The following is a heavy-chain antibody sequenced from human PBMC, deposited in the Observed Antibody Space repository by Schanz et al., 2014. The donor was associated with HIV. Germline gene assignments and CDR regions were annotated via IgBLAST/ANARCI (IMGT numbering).Heavy chain of an antibody. J-gene: IGHJ4*02. Sequence: EVQLVESGGGLVQPGGSLRLSCAASGFTFSDSAMQWVRQSPGRGLEWLAYISPGGDTIYYAESVKGRFTISRDYDKSSLYLQMSSLRDDDTAVYYCARGWRENSFDYWGQGTLVTVSS. D-gene: IGHD4-4*01. V-gene: IGHV3-48*02. CDR3: ARGWRENSFDY. CDR2: ISPGGDTI. CDR1: GFTFSDSA.